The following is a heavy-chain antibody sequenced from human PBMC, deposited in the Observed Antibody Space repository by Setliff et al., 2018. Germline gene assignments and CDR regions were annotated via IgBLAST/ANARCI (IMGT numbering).Heavy chain of an antibody. CDR3: ARDATRFKMYRGIKIRFYHIDV. Sequence: GGSLRLSCAASGFTLSSHEMNWVRQAPGKGLEWVSHISSSGSSTSYADSVRGRFIISRDNARNSLFLQLTSLRAEDTAVYYCARDATRFKMYRGIKIRFYHIDVWGKGTTVTAP. CDR2: ISSSGSST. D-gene: IGHD3-10*01. V-gene: IGHV3-48*03. CDR1: GFTLSSHE. J-gene: IGHJ6*03.